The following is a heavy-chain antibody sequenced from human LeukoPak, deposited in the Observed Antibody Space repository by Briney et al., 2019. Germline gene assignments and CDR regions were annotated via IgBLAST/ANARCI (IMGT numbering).Heavy chain of an antibody. CDR3: AREELEAFDI. D-gene: IGHD3-10*01. Sequence: GGSLRLSCAASGLTFSTYSMNWVRQAPGKGLEWVSSIDSNSRSIYYAVSMKGRFTISRDDAKNSLYLQVNSLRAEDTAVYYCAREELEAFDIWGQGTLVTVSS. V-gene: IGHV3-21*06. CDR2: IDSNSRSI. J-gene: IGHJ3*02. CDR1: GLTFSTYS.